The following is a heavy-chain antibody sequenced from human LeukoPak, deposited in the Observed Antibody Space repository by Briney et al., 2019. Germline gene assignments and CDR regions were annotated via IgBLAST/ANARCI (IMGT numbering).Heavy chain of an antibody. CDR2: ISYDGSNK. J-gene: IGHJ5*02. V-gene: IGHV3-30-3*02. D-gene: IGHD3-9*01. Sequence: PGGSLRLSCAASGFTFSSYAMHWVRQAPGKGLEWVAVISYDGSNKYYADSVKGRFTISRDNSKNTLYLQMNSLRAEDTAVYYCAKMMYYGILTGYHRGNWFDPWGQGTLVTVSS. CDR1: GFTFSSYA. CDR3: AKMMYYGILTGYHRGNWFDP.